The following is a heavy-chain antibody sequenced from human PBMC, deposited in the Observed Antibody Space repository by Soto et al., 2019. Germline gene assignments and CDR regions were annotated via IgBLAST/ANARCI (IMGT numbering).Heavy chain of an antibody. D-gene: IGHD4-17*01. V-gene: IGHV1-69*01. CDR2: FIPVFTTA. CDR1: GGSFSTYG. CDR3: ARDRVEVSRTTVRHGDLDI. J-gene: IGHJ3*02. Sequence: QVQLVQSGAEVKKPGSSVKVSCKASGGSFSTYGISWVRQAPGQGLEWMGGFIPVFTTAKYAQKFQGRVSITADESTSTAYMEVSSLRSEDKAVYFCARDRVEVSRTTVRHGDLDIWGQGTAVTVPS.